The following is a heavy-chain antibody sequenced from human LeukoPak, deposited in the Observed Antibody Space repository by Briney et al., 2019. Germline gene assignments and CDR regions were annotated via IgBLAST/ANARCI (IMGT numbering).Heavy chain of an antibody. CDR2: VWHDGSKQ. CDR3: ARVVGVVPVAMLDS. Sequence: GGSLRLSCAASGFTFSNYGMNWVRQTPGKGLEWVAVVWHDGSKQYYADSVKGRFIVSKDNSKNTVYLQMDSLRVDDTAVYYCARVVGVVPVAMLDSWGPGTLVTVSS. V-gene: IGHV3-33*01. D-gene: IGHD2-2*01. J-gene: IGHJ4*02. CDR1: GFTFSNYG.